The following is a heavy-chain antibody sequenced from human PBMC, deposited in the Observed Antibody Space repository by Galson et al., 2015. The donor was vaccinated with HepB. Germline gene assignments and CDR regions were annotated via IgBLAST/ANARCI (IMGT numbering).Heavy chain of an antibody. D-gene: IGHD3-3*01. Sequence: SLRLSCAASGFTFSSYAMSWVRQAPGKGLEWVSAISGSGGSTYYADSVKGRFTISRDNSKNTLYLQMNSLRAEDTAVYYCAKAHAIYDFWSGYYTLFDYWGQGTLVTVSS. CDR1: GFTFSSYA. J-gene: IGHJ4*02. CDR2: ISGSGGST. V-gene: IGHV3-23*01. CDR3: AKAHAIYDFWSGYYTLFDY.